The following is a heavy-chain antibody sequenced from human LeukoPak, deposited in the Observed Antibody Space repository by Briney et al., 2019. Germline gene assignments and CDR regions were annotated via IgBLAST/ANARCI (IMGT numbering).Heavy chain of an antibody. Sequence: PSETLSLTCTVSGGSIGSFYWTWIRPPPGKGLEWIGYVYYSGSTNYNPSIKSRVNISVDTSKNQFSLMLRSVTAADTAVYYCARAVNWFELWGQGTLVTVSS. V-gene: IGHV4-59*01. J-gene: IGHJ5*02. CDR2: VYYSGST. CDR1: GGSIGSFY. CDR3: ARAVNWFEL.